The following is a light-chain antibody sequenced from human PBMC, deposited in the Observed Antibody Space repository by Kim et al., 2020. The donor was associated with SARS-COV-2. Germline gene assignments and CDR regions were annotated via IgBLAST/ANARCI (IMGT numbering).Light chain of an antibody. CDR1: SLRSYY. Sequence: SSELTQDPAVSVALGQTVRITCQGDSLRSYYASWYQQKPGQAPVLVIYGTNNRPSGIPDRFSGSSSGNTASLTITGAQAEDEADYYCNSRDIRGNQQVFGGGTQLTVL. CDR3: NSRDIRGNQQV. V-gene: IGLV3-19*01. J-gene: IGLJ2*01. CDR2: GTN.